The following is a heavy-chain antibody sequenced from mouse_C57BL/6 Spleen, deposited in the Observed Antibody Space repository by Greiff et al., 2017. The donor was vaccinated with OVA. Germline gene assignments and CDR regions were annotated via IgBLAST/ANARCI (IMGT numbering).Heavy chain of an antibody. Sequence: DVKLVESEGGLVQPGSSMKLSCTASGFTFSDYYMAWVRQVPEKGLEWVANINYDGSSTYYLDSLKSRFIISRDNAKNILYLQMSSLKSEDTATYYCARDRAIYYGNSYWYFDVWGTGTTVTVSS. CDR3: ARDRAIYYGNSYWYFDV. V-gene: IGHV5-16*01. CDR2: INYDGSST. J-gene: IGHJ1*03. CDR1: GFTFSDYY. D-gene: IGHD2-1*01.